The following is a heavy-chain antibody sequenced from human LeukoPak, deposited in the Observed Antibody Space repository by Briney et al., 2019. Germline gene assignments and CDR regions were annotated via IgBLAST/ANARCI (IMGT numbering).Heavy chain of an antibody. CDR1: GFTVSSKY. Sequence: GGSLRLSCAASGFTVSSKYMSWVRQAPGKGLEWVSVIYSGGDTYYADSVKGRFTISRDNSKNMIYLEMSSLKAEDTAVYYCAKERNLEIAVAGTIFDYWGQGTLVTVSS. V-gene: IGHV3-66*01. CDR2: IYSGGDT. J-gene: IGHJ4*02. CDR3: AKERNLEIAVAGTIFDY. D-gene: IGHD6-19*01.